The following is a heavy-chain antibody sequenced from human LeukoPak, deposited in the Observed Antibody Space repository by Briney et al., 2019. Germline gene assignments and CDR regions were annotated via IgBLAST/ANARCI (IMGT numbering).Heavy chain of an antibody. CDR1: GYTFTSYG. D-gene: IGHD3-22*01. CDR2: ISAYNGNT. V-gene: IGHV1-18*01. CDR3: ARDLRPYYYDSSGYYNY. Sequence: GASVKVSCKASGYTFTSYGISRVRQAPGQGLEWMGWISAYNGNTNYAQKLQGRVTMTTDTSTSTAYMELRSLRSDDTAVYYCARDLRPYYYDSSGYYNYWGQGTLVTVSS. J-gene: IGHJ4*02.